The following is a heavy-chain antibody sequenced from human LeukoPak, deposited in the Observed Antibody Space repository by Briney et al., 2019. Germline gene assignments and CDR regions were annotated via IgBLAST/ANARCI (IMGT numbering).Heavy chain of an antibody. D-gene: IGHD1-26*01. CDR1: GGSFSGYY. J-gene: IGHJ4*02. CDR3: ARHGPKLVGASTIDFDI. CDR2: INHSGST. V-gene: IGHV4-34*01. Sequence: PSETLSLTCAVYGGSFSGYYWSWLRQPPGKGLEWIGEINHSGSTDYNPSLKSRVTVSVDTSKNQFSLKVNSVTAADTAVYYCARHGPKLVGASTIDFDIWGQGILVTVSS.